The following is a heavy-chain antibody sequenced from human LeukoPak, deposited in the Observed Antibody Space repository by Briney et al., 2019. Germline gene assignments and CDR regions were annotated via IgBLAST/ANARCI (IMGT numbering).Heavy chain of an antibody. J-gene: IGHJ6*03. Sequence: PGGSLRLSCAASGFTFSTYWMSWVRQTPGRGLEWVANIKQDGSEKYYVDSVKGRFTISRDNAKTSLYLQMNSLRAEDTAVYYCATYFGSETYYNPYNYHYMDVWGKGTTVTVSS. V-gene: IGHV3-7*01. CDR2: IKQDGSEK. D-gene: IGHD3-10*01. CDR1: GFTFSTYW. CDR3: ATYFGSETYYNPYNYHYMDV.